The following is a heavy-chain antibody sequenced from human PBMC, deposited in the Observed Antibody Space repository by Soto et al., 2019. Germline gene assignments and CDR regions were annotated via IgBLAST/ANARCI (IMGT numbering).Heavy chain of an antibody. CDR3: ARETYYYDSSGYDY. CDR2: IYYSGST. CDR1: GGSVSSGSYY. D-gene: IGHD3-22*01. J-gene: IGHJ4*02. V-gene: IGHV4-61*01. Sequence: SETLSLTCTVSGGSVSSGSYYWSWIRQPPGKGLEWIGYIYYSGSTNYNPSLKSRVTISVDTSKNQFSLKLSSVTAADTAVYYCARETYYYDSSGYDYWGQGTLVTVSS.